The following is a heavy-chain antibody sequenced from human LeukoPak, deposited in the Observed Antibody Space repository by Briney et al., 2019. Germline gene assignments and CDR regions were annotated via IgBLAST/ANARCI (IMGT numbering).Heavy chain of an antibody. J-gene: IGHJ4*02. D-gene: IGHD5-18*01. CDR2: IYYSGST. CDR1: GGSISSSSYY. V-gene: IGHV4-39*07. Sequence: SETLSLTCTVSGGSISSSSYYWGWIRQPPGKGLECIGRIYYSGSTYYNPSLKSRVTISVDTSKNQFSLKLSSVTAADTAVYYCARGRPIYPDGYSYGYQARTAQRSPFDYWGQGTLVTVSS. CDR3: ARGRPIYPDGYSYGYQARTAQRSPFDY.